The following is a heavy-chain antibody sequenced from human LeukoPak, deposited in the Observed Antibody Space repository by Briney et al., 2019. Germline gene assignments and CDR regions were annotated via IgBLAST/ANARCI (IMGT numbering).Heavy chain of an antibody. Sequence: PGGSLRLSCAASGFTFSDYGMYWVRQAPGKGLEWVALIWYDGGKKHYTDSVRGRFTISRDNSKNTLYLQMNSLRAEDTAVYYCVRYCNGGSCYRAAFDVWGPGTTVTVSS. CDR3: VRYCNGGSCYRAAFDV. V-gene: IGHV3-33*01. CDR1: GFTFSDYG. J-gene: IGHJ3*01. CDR2: IWYDGGKK. D-gene: IGHD2-15*01.